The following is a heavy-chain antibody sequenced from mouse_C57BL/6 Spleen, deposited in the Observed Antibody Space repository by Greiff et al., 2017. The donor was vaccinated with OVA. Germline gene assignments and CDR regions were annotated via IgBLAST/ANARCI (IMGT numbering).Heavy chain of an antibody. J-gene: IGHJ3*01. CDR1: GFTFSDYG. D-gene: IGHD2-4*01. CDR3: ATMITTPFAY. V-gene: IGHV5-17*01. Sequence: EVKLVESGGGLVKPGGSLKLSCAASGFTFSDYGMHWVRQAPEKGLEWVAYISSGSSTIYYADTVKGRFTISRDNAKNTLFLQMTSLRSEDTAMYYCATMITTPFAYWGQGTLVTVSA. CDR2: ISSGSSTI.